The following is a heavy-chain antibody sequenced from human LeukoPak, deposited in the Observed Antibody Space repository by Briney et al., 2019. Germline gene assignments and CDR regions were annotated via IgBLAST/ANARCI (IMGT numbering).Heavy chain of an antibody. CDR2: IYHSGST. CDR1: GYSISSGYY. V-gene: IGHV4-38-2*01. Sequence: SETLSLTCAVSGYSISSGYYWGWIRQPPGKGLEWIGSIYHSGSTYYNPSLKSRVTISVDTSKNQFSLKLSSVTAADTAVYYCARGALSSGYYQRFLDYWGQGTLVTVSS. J-gene: IGHJ4*02. CDR3: ARGALSSGYYQRFLDY. D-gene: IGHD3-22*01.